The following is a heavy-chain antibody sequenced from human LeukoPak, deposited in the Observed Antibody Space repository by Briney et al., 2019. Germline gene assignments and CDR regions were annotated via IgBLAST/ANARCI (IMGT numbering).Heavy chain of an antibody. J-gene: IGHJ4*02. CDR2: ISPSGTDI. CDR3: AKGRTEGGTLALDY. CDR1: GFTFTDTY. V-gene: IGHV3-11*01. Sequence: GGSLRLSCAVSGFTFTDTYMTWIRQAPGKGLESLSYISPSGTDISYADSVKGRFTISRDNSKNTLYLQMNSLRAEDTAVYYCAKGRTEGGTLALDYWGQGTLVTVSS. D-gene: IGHD6-19*01.